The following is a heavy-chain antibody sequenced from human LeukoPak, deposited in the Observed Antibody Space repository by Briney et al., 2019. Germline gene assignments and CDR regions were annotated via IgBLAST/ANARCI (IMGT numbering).Heavy chain of an antibody. CDR2: IYYSGST. CDR3: ARVPGIAAAGAWFDP. CDR1: GDSISTSSSY. Sequence: PSKTLSLTCSVSGDSISTSSSYWGWIRQPPGKGLEWIGSIYYSGSTYYNPSLKSRVTISVDTSKNQFSLKLSSVTAADTAVYYCARVPGIAAAGAWFDPWGQGTLVTVSS. D-gene: IGHD6-13*01. V-gene: IGHV4-39*07. J-gene: IGHJ5*02.